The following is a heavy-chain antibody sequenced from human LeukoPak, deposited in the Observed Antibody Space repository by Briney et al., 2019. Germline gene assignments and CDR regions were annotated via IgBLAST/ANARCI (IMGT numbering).Heavy chain of an antibody. CDR1: GFTFSSYE. V-gene: IGHV3-48*03. CDR3: ARHPRVVGSATRQYYFDY. CDR2: ISSSGSTI. D-gene: IGHD2-2*01. Sequence: GGSLRLSCAASGFTFSSYEMNWVRQAPGKGLEWVSYISSSGSTIYYADSVKGRFTISRDNAKKSLYLQMSSLRAEDTAVYYCARHPRVVGSATRQYYFDYWGQGTLVTVSS. J-gene: IGHJ4*02.